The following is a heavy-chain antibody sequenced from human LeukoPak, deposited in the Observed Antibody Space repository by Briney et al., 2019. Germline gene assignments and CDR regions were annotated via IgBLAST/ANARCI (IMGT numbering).Heavy chain of an antibody. D-gene: IGHD6-13*01. CDR3: TPITEAAAGTFDY. V-gene: IGHV1-69*05. Sequence: SVKVSCKASGGTFSSYAISWVRQAPGQGLEWMGGIIPIFGTANYAQKFQGRVTITTDESTSTAYMELSSLRSEDTAVYYCTPITEAAAGTFDYWGQGTLVTVSS. CDR1: GGTFSSYA. J-gene: IGHJ4*02. CDR2: IIPIFGTA.